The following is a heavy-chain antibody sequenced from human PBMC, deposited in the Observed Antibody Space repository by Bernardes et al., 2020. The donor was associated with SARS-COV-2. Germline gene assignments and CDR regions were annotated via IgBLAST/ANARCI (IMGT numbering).Heavy chain of an antibody. CDR2: TNPNSGDT. D-gene: IGHD6-19*01. V-gene: IGHV1-2*02. CDR3: ARDSSGWPSGGPPFDY. J-gene: IGHJ4*02. Sequence: VKVSCKASGYSFSGYYIHWVRQAPGQGLEWMGRTNPNSGDTNYAQKFQGRVTMTSDTSISTVYMELSRLRSGDSAMYYCARDSSGWPSGGPPFDYWGQGTLVTVSS. CDR1: GYSFSGYY.